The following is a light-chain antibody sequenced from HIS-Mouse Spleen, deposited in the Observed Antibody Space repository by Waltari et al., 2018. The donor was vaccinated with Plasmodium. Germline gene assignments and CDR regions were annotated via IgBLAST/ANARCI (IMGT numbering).Light chain of an antibody. J-gene: IGLJ3*02. V-gene: IGLV2-14*01. CDR1: SSDVGGYNY. CDR3: SSYTSSSTWV. CDR2: EVS. Sequence: QSALTQPASVSGSPGQSITISCTGTSSDVGGYNYVSWYQPHPGKAPKLMIYEVSNRPSGCSNRFSGSKSGNTASLTISGLQAEDEADYYCSSYTSSSTWVFGGGTKLTVL.